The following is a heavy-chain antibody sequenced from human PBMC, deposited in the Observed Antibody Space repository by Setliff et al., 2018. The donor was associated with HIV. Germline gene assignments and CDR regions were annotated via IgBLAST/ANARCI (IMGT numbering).Heavy chain of an antibody. CDR3: ARGGRSWFQNFHGAFDV. CDR1: GYSISSDYF. J-gene: IGHJ3*01. D-gene: IGHD3-16*01. V-gene: IGHV4-38-2*01. CDR2: FYQSGNI. Sequence: SETLSLTCAVSGYSISSDYFWGWLRQSPGQGLEWIGSFYQSGNIYYNPSLKSRVTISVDTSKNQFSLRLTSVTAADTAVYYCARGGRSWFQNFHGAFDVWGQGTMVTVSS.